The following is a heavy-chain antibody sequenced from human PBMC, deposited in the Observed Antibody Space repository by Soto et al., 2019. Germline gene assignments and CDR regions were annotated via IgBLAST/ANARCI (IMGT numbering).Heavy chain of an antibody. CDR1: GFTFSSYG. J-gene: IGHJ6*02. V-gene: IGHV3-30*03. D-gene: IGHD6-19*01. CDR3: AGSGWSVYYYYGMDV. Sequence: QVQLVESGGGVVQPGRSLRLSCAASGFTFSSYGMHWVRQAPGKGLEWVAVISYDGSNKYYADSVKGRFTISRDNSKNTLYLQMNSLRAEDTAVYYCAGSGWSVYYYYGMDVWGQGTTVTVSS. CDR2: ISYDGSNK.